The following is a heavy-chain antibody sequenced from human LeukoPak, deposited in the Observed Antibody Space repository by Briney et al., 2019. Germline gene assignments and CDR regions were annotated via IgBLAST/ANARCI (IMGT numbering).Heavy chain of an antibody. CDR3: ARVTRLGAVAGAFDY. CDR1: GYSFTSYW. D-gene: IGHD6-19*01. CDR2: IYPGDSDT. V-gene: IGHV5-51*01. Sequence: GESLKISCKGSGYSFTSYWIGWVRQMPGKGLEWMGIIYPGDSDTRYSPSFQGQVTISADKSISTAYLQWSSLKASDTAMYYCARVTRLGAVAGAFDYWGQGTLVTVSS. J-gene: IGHJ4*02.